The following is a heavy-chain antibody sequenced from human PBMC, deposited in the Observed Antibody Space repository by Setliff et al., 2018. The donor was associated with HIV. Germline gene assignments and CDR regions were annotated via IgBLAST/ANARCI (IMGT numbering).Heavy chain of an antibody. V-gene: IGHV3-11*05. D-gene: IGHD5-12*01. CDR3: ARVSSGGYNYKSFFDY. CDR2: ISSSSTYT. J-gene: IGHJ4*02. Sequence: PGGSLRLSCTASGFTFSDYYMSWIRQAPGKGLEWVSYISSSSTYTNYLDSVKGRFTISRDNAKNSLYLQMNSLRAEDTAVYYCARVSSGGYNYKSFFDYWGQGTLVTVS. CDR1: GFTFSDYY.